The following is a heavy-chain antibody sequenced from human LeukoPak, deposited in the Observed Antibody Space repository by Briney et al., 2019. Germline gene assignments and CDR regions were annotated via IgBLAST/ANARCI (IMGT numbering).Heavy chain of an antibody. D-gene: IGHD1-1*01. CDR1: GGSFSGYY. CDR2: INHSGST. Sequence: KTSETLSLTCAVYGGSFSGYYWSWIRQPPGKGLEWIGEINHSGSTNFNPSLKSRVTISVDTSKNQFSLKLSSVTAADTAVYYCARERVHQAFDIWGQGTMVTVSS. J-gene: IGHJ3*02. V-gene: IGHV4-34*01. CDR3: ARERVHQAFDI.